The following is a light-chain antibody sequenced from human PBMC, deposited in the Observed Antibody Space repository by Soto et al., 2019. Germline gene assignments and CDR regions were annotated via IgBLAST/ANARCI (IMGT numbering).Light chain of an antibody. CDR2: DVT. V-gene: IGLV2-14*03. J-gene: IGLJ1*01. CDR1: SSDVGGYNY. CDR3: TSYTTSNTRQIV. Sequence: QSVLTQPASVSGSPGQSITISCTGTSSDVGGYNYVSWYQHHPGKAPKLIIYDVTNRPSGVSNPFSGSKSGNTASLTIPGLQPEDEADYYCTSYTTSNTRQIVFGTGTKVTVL.